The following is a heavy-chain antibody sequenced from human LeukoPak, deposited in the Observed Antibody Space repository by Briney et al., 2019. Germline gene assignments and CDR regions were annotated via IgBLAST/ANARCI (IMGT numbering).Heavy chain of an antibody. J-gene: IGHJ3*02. CDR3: AREGEDDAFDI. Sequence: ASVKVSCKASGYTFTGYYMHWVRQAPGQGLEWMGIINPSGGSTSYAQKFQGRVTMTRDTSTSTVYMELSSLRSEDTAVYYCAREGEDDAFDIWGQGTMVTVSS. CDR1: GYTFTGYY. V-gene: IGHV1-46*01. CDR2: INPSGGST. D-gene: IGHD1-26*01.